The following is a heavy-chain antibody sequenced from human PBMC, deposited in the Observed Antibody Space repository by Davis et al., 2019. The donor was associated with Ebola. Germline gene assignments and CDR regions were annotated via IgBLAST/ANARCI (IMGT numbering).Heavy chain of an antibody. Sequence: GESLKISCPASGYPFTKYYISWVRQLPGKGLEWMGIIYPGASDIRYGPSFQGQVTFSADTSINTAYLQWSSLKASDTAMYYCARHSGGLDFWGQGTTVTVSS. CDR3: ARHSGGLDF. V-gene: IGHV5-51*01. CDR2: IYPGASDI. J-gene: IGHJ6*02. CDR1: GYPFTKYY.